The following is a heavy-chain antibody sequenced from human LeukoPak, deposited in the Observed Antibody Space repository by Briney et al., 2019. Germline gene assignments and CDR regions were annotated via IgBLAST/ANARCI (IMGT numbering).Heavy chain of an antibody. CDR3: TRDQYSSGWYDILFDY. CDR1: GFTFGDYA. V-gene: IGHV3-49*03. J-gene: IGHJ4*02. Sequence: GRSLRLSCTASGFTFGDYAMSWFRQAPGKGLEWVSFIRSKIYGGTTEYAASVKGRFTISRDDSKSIAYLQMNSLKTEDTAVYYCTRDQYSSGWYDILFDYWGQGTLVTVSS. D-gene: IGHD6-19*01. CDR2: IRSKIYGGTT.